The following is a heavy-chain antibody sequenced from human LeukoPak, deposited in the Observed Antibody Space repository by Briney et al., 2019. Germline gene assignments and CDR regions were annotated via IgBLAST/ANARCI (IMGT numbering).Heavy chain of an antibody. V-gene: IGHV4-30-2*01. J-gene: IGHJ5*02. D-gene: IGHD2-2*01. CDR3: ARGPGYCSSTSCPGGNWFDP. Sequence: SQTLSLTCAVSGGSISSGGYSWSWIRQPPGQGLEWIGYIYHSGSTYYNPSLKSRVTISVDRSKNQFSLKLSSVTAADTAVYYCARGPGYCSSTSCPGGNWFDPWGQGTLVTVSS. CDR1: GGSISSGGYS. CDR2: IYHSGST.